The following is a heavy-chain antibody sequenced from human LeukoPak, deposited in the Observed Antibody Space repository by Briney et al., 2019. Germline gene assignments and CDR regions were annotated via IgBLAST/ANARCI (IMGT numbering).Heavy chain of an antibody. CDR1: GYTFTGYY. Sequence: ASVKVSCKACGYTFTGYYMHWVRQAPGQGLEWMGWINPNSGGTNYAQKFQGRVTMTRDTSISTAYMELSRLRSDDTAVYYCAREGRGYSDGHPEISYYYYGMDVWGQGTTVTVSS. CDR2: INPNSGGT. D-gene: IGHD5-18*01. J-gene: IGHJ6*02. CDR3: AREGRGYSDGHPEISYYYYGMDV. V-gene: IGHV1-2*02.